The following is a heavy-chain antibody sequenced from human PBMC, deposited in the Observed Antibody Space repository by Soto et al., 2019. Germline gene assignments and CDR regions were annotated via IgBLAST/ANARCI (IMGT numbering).Heavy chain of an antibody. D-gene: IGHD6-19*01. CDR2: IYYSGST. CDR3: ARDHGYSSGWYPDSYYYGMDV. Sequence: PSETLSLTCTVSCGSISSGGYYWSWIRQHPGKGLEWIGYIYYSGSTYYNPSLKSRVTISVDTSKNQFSLKLSSVTAADTAVYYCARDHGYSSGWYPDSYYYGMDVWGQGTTVTVSS. CDR1: CGSISSGGYY. J-gene: IGHJ6*02. V-gene: IGHV4-31*03.